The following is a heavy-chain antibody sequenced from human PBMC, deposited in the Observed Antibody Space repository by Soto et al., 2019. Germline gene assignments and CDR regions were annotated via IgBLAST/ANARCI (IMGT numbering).Heavy chain of an antibody. CDR1: GGTFSSYA. Sequence: SVKVSCKASGGTFSSYAISWVRQAPGQGLEWMGGIIPIFGTANYAQKFQGRVTINADESTSTAYMELSSLRSEDTAVYYCARAVLSRITMVRGVVYYGMDVWGQGTTVTVSS. V-gene: IGHV1-69*13. CDR2: IIPIFGTA. D-gene: IGHD3-10*01. CDR3: ARAVLSRITMVRGVVYYGMDV. J-gene: IGHJ6*02.